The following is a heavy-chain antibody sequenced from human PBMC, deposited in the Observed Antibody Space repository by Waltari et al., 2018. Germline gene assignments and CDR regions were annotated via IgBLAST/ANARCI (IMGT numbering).Heavy chain of an antibody. D-gene: IGHD6-19*01. Sequence: QVQLVQSGAEVKKPGASVKVSCKASGYTFSNFAIHWVRQDPGQRLEWMGWITAGNDNTKYSQKFQGRLTSTRDTSASTAYMELSSLTSEDTAVYYCAAFTSGWSYGMDVWGQGTTVTVSS. CDR3: AAFTSGWSYGMDV. CDR1: GYTFSNFA. CDR2: ITAGNDNT. V-gene: IGHV1-3*01. J-gene: IGHJ6*02.